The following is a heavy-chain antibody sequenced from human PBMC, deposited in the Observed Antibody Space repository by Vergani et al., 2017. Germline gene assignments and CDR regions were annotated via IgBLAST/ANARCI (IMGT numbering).Heavy chain of an antibody. D-gene: IGHD1-1*01. J-gene: IGHJ4*01. CDR2: LNSDGSIR. V-gene: IGHV3-74*01. Sequence: EVQLVESGGGLVQSGGSLRLSCAASGFTFSSYWMHWVRQAPGKGLVWVARLNSDGSIRNYADSVKGRFTISRDNAKNTLYLQMNSLRDEDTAIYYCARDMGRAGERTGNWGHGTLVTVSS. CDR1: GFTFSSYW. CDR3: ARDMGRAGERTGN.